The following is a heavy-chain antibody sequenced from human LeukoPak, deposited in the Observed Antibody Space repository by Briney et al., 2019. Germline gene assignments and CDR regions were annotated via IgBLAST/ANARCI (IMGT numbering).Heavy chain of an antibody. CDR3: AKGRDYGGNSVSDF. CDR1: GFTFSSYA. V-gene: IGHV3-23*01. J-gene: IGHJ4*02. Sequence: PGGSLRLSCGASGFTFSSYAMSWVRQAPGKGLEWVSDISGSGGGTNYADSVKGRFTISRDNSENTLYLQMNSLRAGDTAVYFCAKGRDYGGNSVSDFWGQGTLVTVSS. CDR2: ISGSGGGT. D-gene: IGHD4-23*01.